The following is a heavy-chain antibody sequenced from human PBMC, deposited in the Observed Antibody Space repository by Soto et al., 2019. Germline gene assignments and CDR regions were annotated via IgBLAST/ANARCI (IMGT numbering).Heavy chain of an antibody. Sequence: PVGSLRLSCADSGFTFSNAWMSWVRQAPGKGLEWVGRIKSKTDGGTTDYAAPVKGRFTISRDDSKNTLYLQMNSLKTEDTAVYYCTTSGATQGNYYYYGMDVWDQGTTVTVS. D-gene: IGHD1-26*01. CDR3: TTSGATQGNYYYYGMDV. V-gene: IGHV3-15*01. CDR1: GFTFSNAW. J-gene: IGHJ6*02. CDR2: IKSKTDGGTT.